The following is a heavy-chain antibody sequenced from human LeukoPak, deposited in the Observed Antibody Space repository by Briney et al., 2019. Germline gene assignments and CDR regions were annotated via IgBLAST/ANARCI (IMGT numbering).Heavy chain of an antibody. CDR1: GGSFSGYY. CDR3: ARGLRYCSSTSCTPVRFDY. Sequence: SETLSLTCAVYGGSFSGYYWSWIRQPPGKGLEWIGEINHSGSTNYNPSLKSRVTISVDTSKNQFSLKLSSVTAADTAVYYCARGLRYCSSTSCTPVRFDYWGQGTLVTVSS. D-gene: IGHD2-2*01. V-gene: IGHV4-34*01. J-gene: IGHJ4*02. CDR2: INHSGST.